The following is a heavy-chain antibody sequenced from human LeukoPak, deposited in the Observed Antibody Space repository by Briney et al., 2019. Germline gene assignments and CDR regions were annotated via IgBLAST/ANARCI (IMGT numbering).Heavy chain of an antibody. CDR3: ASAPPLGPRYFDWLPLRY. J-gene: IGHJ4*02. Sequence: ASVKVSCKACGGTFSSYAISWVRQAPGQGLEWMGRIIPILGIANYAQKFQGRVTITADKSTSTAYMELSSLRSEDTAVYYCASAPPLGPRYFDWLPLRYWGQGTLVTVSS. CDR2: IIPILGIA. CDR1: GGTFSSYA. D-gene: IGHD3-9*01. V-gene: IGHV1-69*04.